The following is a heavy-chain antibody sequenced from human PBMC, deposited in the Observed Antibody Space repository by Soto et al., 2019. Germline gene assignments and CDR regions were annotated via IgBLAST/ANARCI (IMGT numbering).Heavy chain of an antibody. V-gene: IGHV1-3*01. CDR1: GYTFTSYA. D-gene: IGHD2-2*01. J-gene: IGHJ3*02. CDR3: ARSPHCSSTSCYPNAFAI. CDR2: INAGNGNT. Sequence: ASVKVSWKASGYTFTSYAMHWVRQAPGQRLEWMGWINAGNGNTKYSQKFQGRVTITRDTSASTAYMELSSLRSEDTAVYYCARSPHCSSTSCYPNAFAIWGQGTMVTVSS.